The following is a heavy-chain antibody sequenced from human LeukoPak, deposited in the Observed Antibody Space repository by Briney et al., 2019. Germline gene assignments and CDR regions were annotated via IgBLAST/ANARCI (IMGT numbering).Heavy chain of an antibody. J-gene: IGHJ4*02. CDR1: GFTFSSYA. CDR3: AKESPMGRYYDSSGYLDY. CDR2: ISGSGGST. Sequence: PGGSLRLSCAASGFTFSSYAMSWVRQAPGKGLEWVSAISGSGGSTYYADSVKGRFTISRDNFKNTLDLQTNSLRAEDTAVYYCAKESPMGRYYDSSGYLDYWGQGTLVTVSS. V-gene: IGHV3-23*01. D-gene: IGHD3-22*01.